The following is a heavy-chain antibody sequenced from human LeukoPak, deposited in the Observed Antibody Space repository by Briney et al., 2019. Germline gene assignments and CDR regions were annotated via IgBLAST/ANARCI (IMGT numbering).Heavy chain of an antibody. Sequence: GGSLRLSCAVSGITLSNYGMSWVRQAPGKGLEWVAGISDSGGRTNYADSVKGRFTISRDNSKNTLYLQMNSLRAEDTAVYYCARGAGGTVFHGMDVWGQGTTVTVSS. CDR2: ISDSGGRT. V-gene: IGHV3-23*01. D-gene: IGHD1-14*01. CDR1: GITLSNYG. CDR3: ARGAGGTVFHGMDV. J-gene: IGHJ6*02.